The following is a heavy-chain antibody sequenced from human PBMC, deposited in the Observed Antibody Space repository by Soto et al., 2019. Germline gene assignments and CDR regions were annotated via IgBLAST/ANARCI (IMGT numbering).Heavy chain of an antibody. D-gene: IGHD6-13*01. Sequence: PSETLSLTCTVSGGSISSSSYYWGWIRQPPGKGLEWIGSIYYSGSTYYNPSLKSRVTISVDTSKNQFSLKLSSVTAADTAVYYCARPSQQQLLPAAFDIWGQGTMVTVSS. V-gene: IGHV4-39*01. J-gene: IGHJ3*02. CDR3: ARPSQQQLLPAAFDI. CDR2: IYYSGST. CDR1: GGSISSSSYY.